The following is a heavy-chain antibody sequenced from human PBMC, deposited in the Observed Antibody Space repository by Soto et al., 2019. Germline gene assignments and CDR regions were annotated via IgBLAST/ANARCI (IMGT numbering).Heavy chain of an antibody. CDR2: VSSSSSIR. D-gene: IGHD2-15*01. CDR1: GFTFSSYS. Sequence: GGSLRLSCAASGFTFSSYSMNWVRQAPGKGQEWVSYVSSSSSIRHYADSVKGRFTISRDNARNSLYLQMKSLRAEDTAVYYCARDRFGRFQRSGGACYDFWGQGTRVTVSS. J-gene: IGHJ4*02. CDR3: ARDRFGRFQRSGGACYDF. V-gene: IGHV3-48*01.